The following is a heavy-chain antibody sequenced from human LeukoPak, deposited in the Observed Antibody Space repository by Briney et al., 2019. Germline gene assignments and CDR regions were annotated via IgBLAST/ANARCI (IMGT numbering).Heavy chain of an antibody. V-gene: IGHV3-30*03. D-gene: IGHD3-10*01. CDR2: ISLDGSTE. J-gene: IGHJ5*02. CDR1: GFTFSSYS. Sequence: GGSLRLSCAASGFTFSSYSMYWVRQAPGKGLEWVSIISLDGSTEFYADSVKGRFTISRDTASNTMHLEMNNLRIEDTAVYYCMRDYMGWFDPWGQGSLVTVSS. CDR3: MRDYMGWFDP.